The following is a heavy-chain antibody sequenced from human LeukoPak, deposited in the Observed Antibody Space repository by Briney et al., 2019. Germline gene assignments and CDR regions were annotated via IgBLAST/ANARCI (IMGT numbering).Heavy chain of an antibody. CDR2: IRYDGSNK. V-gene: IGHV3-30*02. Sequence: GGSLRLSCAASGFTFSSYGMYWVRQAPGKGLEWVALIRYDGSNKYYADSVKGRFTVSRDNSKNTLYLQMKSLRAEDTAVYYCAKGGGYEAQYCYYYLDVWGKGTTVTVS. CDR3: AKGGGYEAQYCYYYLDV. D-gene: IGHD5-12*01. J-gene: IGHJ6*03. CDR1: GFTFSSYG.